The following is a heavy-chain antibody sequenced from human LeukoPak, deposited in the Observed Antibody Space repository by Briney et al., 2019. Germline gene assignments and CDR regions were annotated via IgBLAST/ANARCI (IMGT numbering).Heavy chain of an antibody. CDR3: AIRAYYCDSSGYYGYFDY. V-gene: IGHV5-51*01. CDR2: ICPGDSDT. Sequence: GESLKISCKGSGYSFTSYWIGWVRQMPGKGLEWMGIICPGDSDTRYSPSFQGQVTISADKSISTAYLQWSSLKASDTAMYYCAIRAYYCDSSGYYGYFDYWGQGTLVTVSS. D-gene: IGHD3-22*01. J-gene: IGHJ4*02. CDR1: GYSFTSYW.